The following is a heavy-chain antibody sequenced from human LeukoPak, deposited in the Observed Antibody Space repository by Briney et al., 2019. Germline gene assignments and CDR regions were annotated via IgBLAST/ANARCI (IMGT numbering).Heavy chain of an antibody. CDR3: AKGSYYDSSGSFYFDY. V-gene: IGHV3-23*01. CDR1: GFTFSSYA. J-gene: IGHJ4*02. D-gene: IGHD3-22*01. CDR2: ISGSGDNT. Sequence: GGSLRLSCAASGFTFSSYAMSWVRQAPGKGLEWVSGISGSGDNTYYADSVKGRFTISRDKSKNTLYVQVNSLGTEDTAAYYCAKGSYYDSSGSFYFDYWGQGTLVTVSS.